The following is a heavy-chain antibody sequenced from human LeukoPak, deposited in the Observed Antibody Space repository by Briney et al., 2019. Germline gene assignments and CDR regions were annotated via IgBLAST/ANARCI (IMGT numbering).Heavy chain of an antibody. CDR2: ITGNGDSA. J-gene: IGHJ4*02. V-gene: IGHV3-64D*09. CDR1: GLIFSNYG. D-gene: IGHD6-13*01. CDR3: KSSPACRLDH. Sequence: PGGSLRLSCSASGLIFSNYGMHWVRQAPGKGLEYVSGITGNGDSANYADSVKGRFTMSRDNSKNTLYLQMSSLRAEDTAVYYCKSSPACRLDHWGQGTLVTVSS.